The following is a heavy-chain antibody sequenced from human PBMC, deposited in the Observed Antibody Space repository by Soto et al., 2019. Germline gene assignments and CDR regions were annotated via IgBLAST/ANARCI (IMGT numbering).Heavy chain of an antibody. Sequence: PLRRCCVASGFTVDDYAMHWVRQAPGKGLEWVSGISANGDNVDYADSVKGRFTVSRDNAKNSLFLQMNSLRPEDTALYYCAKDMKWGGMTTIHYFDSWGQGTQVTVSS. CDR3: AKDMKWGGMTTIHYFDS. CDR2: ISANGDNV. V-gene: IGHV3-9*01. J-gene: IGHJ4*02. CDR1: GFTVDDYA. D-gene: IGHD4-17*01.